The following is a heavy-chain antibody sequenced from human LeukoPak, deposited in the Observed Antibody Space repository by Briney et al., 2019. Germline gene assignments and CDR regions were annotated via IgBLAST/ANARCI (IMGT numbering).Heavy chain of an antibody. Sequence: SETLSLTCSVSGASVSSYYYNWIRLSPGKPLEWIGYIYHSGGANYNPSLSSRVTISVDTSKNHFSLRLKSVTAADTAVYYCARSRRALVRGVIIIPFDYWGQGTLVTVSS. CDR3: ARSRRALVRGVIIIPFDY. J-gene: IGHJ4*02. CDR1: GASVSSYY. D-gene: IGHD3-10*01. V-gene: IGHV4-59*02. CDR2: IYHSGGA.